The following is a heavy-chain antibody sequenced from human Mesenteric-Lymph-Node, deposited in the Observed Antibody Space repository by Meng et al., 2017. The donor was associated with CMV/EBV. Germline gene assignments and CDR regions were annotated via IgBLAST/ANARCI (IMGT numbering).Heavy chain of an antibody. V-gene: IGHV4-39*07. Sequence: GSLRLSCTVSGGSISSYCWGWIRQSPGKGLEWFGSICYSGNTYYNPSLKSRVIISVDTSRNQFSLKLSSVTAEDTAVYYCARDLAESYYYTSSGYFDCWGQGTLVTVSS. CDR3: ARDLAESYYYTSSGYFDC. D-gene: IGHD3-22*01. J-gene: IGHJ5*01. CDR2: ICYSGNT. CDR1: GGSISSYC.